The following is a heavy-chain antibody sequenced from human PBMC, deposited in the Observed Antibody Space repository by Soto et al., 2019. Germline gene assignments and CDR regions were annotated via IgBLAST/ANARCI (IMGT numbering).Heavy chain of an antibody. Sequence: QVQLVQSGAEVKKPGASVKVSCKTSGYTFTSYDINWVRQATGQGLEWMGWMNPNSGNTAYAQKFQGRVAMTRNTSISTAYMERSSLRSEDTAVYYWARERSSGAFDIWGQGTMVTVSS. V-gene: IGHV1-8*01. CDR2: MNPNSGNT. CDR3: ARERSSGAFDI. D-gene: IGHD1-26*01. J-gene: IGHJ3*02. CDR1: GYTFTSYD.